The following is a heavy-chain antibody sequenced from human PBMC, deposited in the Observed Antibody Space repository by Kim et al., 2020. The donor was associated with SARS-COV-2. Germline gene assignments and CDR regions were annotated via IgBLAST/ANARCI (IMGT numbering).Heavy chain of an antibody. CDR3: ARGPPGPYFIVVVPAAIDHEIMDV. Sequence: ASVKVSCKASGYTFTGYYMHWVRQAPGQGLEWMGWINPNSGGTNYAQKFQGWVTMTRDTSISTAYMELSRLRSDDTAVYYCARGPPGPYFIVVVPAAIDHEIMDVWGQGTTVTVSS. CDR2: INPNSGGT. V-gene: IGHV1-2*04. CDR1: GYTFTGYY. D-gene: IGHD2-2*01. J-gene: IGHJ6*02.